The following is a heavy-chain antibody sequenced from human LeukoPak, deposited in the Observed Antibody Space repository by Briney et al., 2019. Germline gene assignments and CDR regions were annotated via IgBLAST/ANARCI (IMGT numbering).Heavy chain of an antibody. Sequence: PGGSLRLSCAASGFTFSSYGMHWVRQAPGKGLEWVAVISYDGSNKYYADSVKGRFTISRDNSKNTLYLQMNSLRAEDTAVYYCAKDARGGDSPHWGQGTLVTVSS. CDR1: GFTFSSYG. D-gene: IGHD2-21*02. CDR3: AKDARGGDSPH. CDR2: ISYDGSNK. V-gene: IGHV3-30*18. J-gene: IGHJ4*02.